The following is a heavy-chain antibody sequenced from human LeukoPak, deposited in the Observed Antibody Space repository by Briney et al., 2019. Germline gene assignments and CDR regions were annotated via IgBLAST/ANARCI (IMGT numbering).Heavy chain of an antibody. V-gene: IGHV3-11*01. CDR2: ISSSGSTI. CDR3: ARDQPTSSSWSYMDV. Sequence: GGSLRLSCAASGFTFSDYYMSWIRQAPGKGLEWVSYISSSGSTIYYADSVKGRFTISRDNAKNSLYLQMNSLRAEDTAVYYCARDQPTSSSWSYMDVWGKGTTVTLSS. CDR1: GFTFSDYY. D-gene: IGHD6-13*01. J-gene: IGHJ6*03.